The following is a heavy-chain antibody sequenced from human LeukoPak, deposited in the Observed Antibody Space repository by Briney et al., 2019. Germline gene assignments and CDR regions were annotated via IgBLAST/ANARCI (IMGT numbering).Heavy chain of an antibody. CDR3: AREGYDSSGYPRLLDY. CDR1: GLTVSSNY. D-gene: IGHD3-22*01. V-gene: IGHV3-53*04. J-gene: IGHJ4*02. Sequence: PGGSLRLSCAASGLTVSSNYITWVRQPPGKGLEWVSVLHAAGGTYYADSVKGRFTISRHISKNTVYLQMNSLRAGDTAVYYCAREGYDSSGYPRLLDYWGQGTLVTVSS. CDR2: LHAAGGT.